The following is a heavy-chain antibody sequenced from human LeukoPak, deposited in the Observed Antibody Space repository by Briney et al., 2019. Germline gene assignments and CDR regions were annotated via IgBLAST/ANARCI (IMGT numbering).Heavy chain of an antibody. V-gene: IGHV3-7*04. CDR3: ARDPPWDDDPFDI. Sequence: GGSLRLSCAASGXSFSSYWMTWVRQAPGKGLEWVGNIKRDGSDKYYLDSVKGRFTISRDNAKNSLYLQMNSLRAEDTAVYYCARDPPWDDDPFDIWGQGTMVTVSS. CDR1: GXSFSSYW. J-gene: IGHJ3*02. D-gene: IGHD1-26*01. CDR2: IKRDGSDK.